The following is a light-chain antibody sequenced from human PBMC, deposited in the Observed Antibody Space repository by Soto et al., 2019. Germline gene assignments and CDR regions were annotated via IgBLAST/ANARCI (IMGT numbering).Light chain of an antibody. V-gene: IGKV3-20*01. CDR2: GAS. J-gene: IGKJ1*01. CDR3: QQFHISRT. CDR1: QSLNARY. Sequence: EIVLTQSPGTLSLSPGERATLSCRASQSLNARYLAWYQVKPGQAPRLLFYGASSRATGIPDGFIGSGSGTDFTLTITGLEPEDFAVYYCQQFHISRTFGQGTKVDIK.